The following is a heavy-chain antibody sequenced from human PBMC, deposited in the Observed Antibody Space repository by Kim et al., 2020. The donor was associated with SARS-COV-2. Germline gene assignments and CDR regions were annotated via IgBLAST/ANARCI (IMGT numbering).Heavy chain of an antibody. D-gene: IGHD3-10*01. Sequence: GGSLRLSCAASGFTFSSYEVNWVRQAPGKGLEWVSYISSSGSNIYYADSVKGRFTISRDNAKNSLYLQMNSLRAEDTAVYYCARDLKYYYGSGSHTHYYYYYGMVVWGRETTVTVSS. CDR3: ARDLKYYYGSGSHTHYYYYYGMVV. CDR2: ISSSGSNI. CDR1: GFTFSSYE. V-gene: IGHV3-48*03. J-gene: IGHJ6*02.